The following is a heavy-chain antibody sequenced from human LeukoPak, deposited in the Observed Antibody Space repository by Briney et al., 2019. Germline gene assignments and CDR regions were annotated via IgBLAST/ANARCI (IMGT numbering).Heavy chain of an antibody. CDR3: ASRKRGYYDSSGYSRY. Sequence: SETLSLTCTVSGGSISSYYWSWIRQPAGKGLEWIGRINTSGSTNYNPSLKSRVTISVDTSKNQFSLKLSSVTAADTAVYYCASRKRGYYDSSGYSRYWGQGTLVTVSS. CDR2: INTSGST. J-gene: IGHJ4*02. D-gene: IGHD3-22*01. CDR1: GGSISSYY. V-gene: IGHV4-4*07.